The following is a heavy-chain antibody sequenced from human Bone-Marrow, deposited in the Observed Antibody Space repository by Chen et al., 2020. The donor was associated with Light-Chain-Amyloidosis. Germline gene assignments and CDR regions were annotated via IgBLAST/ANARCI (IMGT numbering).Heavy chain of an antibody. CDR2: INPSDSYT. Sequence: EVLLVQSGAEVKKPGESLRISCKGSGYSFTSYWISWVRQVPGKGLEWMGRINPSDSYTNYSPSFQGHVTTSTDKSISTAYLQWNSLQASDTAIYYCARDPRGERKVSSGSSGDYYFNYWGQGTLVTVSS. CDR1: GYSFTSYW. J-gene: IGHJ4*02. CDR3: ARDPRGERKVSSGSSGDYYFNY. V-gene: IGHV5-10-1*03. D-gene: IGHD6-6*01.